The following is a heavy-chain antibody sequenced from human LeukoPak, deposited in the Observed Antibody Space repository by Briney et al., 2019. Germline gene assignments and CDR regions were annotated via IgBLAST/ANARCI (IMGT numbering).Heavy chain of an antibody. CDR1: GFRFTNYA. V-gene: IGHV3-30*07. J-gene: IGHJ3*01. Sequence: GGSLRLSCAASGFRFTNYAMHWVRQRPGTGLWWVAVISMDGIQEFYADSVRGRFTISRENSKNTVYLQLNSLTADDTAVYHCAKDTGQLGIREVFDVWGQGTMVTVSS. D-gene: IGHD7-27*01. CDR3: AKDTGQLGIREVFDV. CDR2: ISMDGIQE.